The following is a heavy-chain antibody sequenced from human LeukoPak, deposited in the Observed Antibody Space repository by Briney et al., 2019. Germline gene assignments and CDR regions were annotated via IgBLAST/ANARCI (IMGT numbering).Heavy chain of an antibody. CDR1: GFTFSSYS. D-gene: IGHD3-22*01. CDR3: ARDQSMIVVGPYAFDI. V-gene: IGHV3-48*01. Sequence: GGSLRLSCAASGFTFSSYSMNWVCQAPGKGLEWVSYISSSSSTIYYADSVKGRFTISRDNAKNSLYLQMNSLRAEDTAVYYCARDQSMIVVGPYAFDIWGQGTMVTVSS. CDR2: ISSSSSTI. J-gene: IGHJ3*02.